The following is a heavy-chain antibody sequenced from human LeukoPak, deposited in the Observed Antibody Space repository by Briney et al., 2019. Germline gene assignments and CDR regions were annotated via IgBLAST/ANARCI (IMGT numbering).Heavy chain of an antibody. V-gene: IGHV3-23*01. CDR2: ISGSGGTT. D-gene: IGHD6-19*01. CDR1: GFTFSSYA. CDR3: ARTVAVAVSIDY. Sequence: GGSLRLSCAVSGFTFSSYAMSWVRQAPGKGLGWVSTISGSGGTTYYADSVKGRFTISRDNSKNTLYLQMNSLRAEDTAVYYCARTVAVAVSIDYWGQGTLVTVSS. J-gene: IGHJ4*02.